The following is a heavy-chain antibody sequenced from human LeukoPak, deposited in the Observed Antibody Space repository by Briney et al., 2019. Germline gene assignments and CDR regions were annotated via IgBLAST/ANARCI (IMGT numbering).Heavy chain of an antibody. CDR1: GGTFRSYA. D-gene: IGHD3-22*01. V-gene: IGHV1-69*05. J-gene: IGHJ3*02. CDR2: IIPIFGTA. Sequence: SVKVSCKASGGTFRSYAISWVRQAPGQGLEWMGRIIPIFGTANYAQKFQGRVTITTDESTSTAYMELSSLRSEDTAVYYCARHQYYYDSSGYYYGAFDIWGQGTMVTVSS. CDR3: ARHQYYYDSSGYYYGAFDI.